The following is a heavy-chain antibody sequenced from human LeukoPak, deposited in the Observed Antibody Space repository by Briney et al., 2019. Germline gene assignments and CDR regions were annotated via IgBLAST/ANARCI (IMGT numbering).Heavy chain of an antibody. CDR2: ISAYNGNT. CDR1: GYTFTSYG. V-gene: IGHV1-18*01. J-gene: IGHJ4*02. CDR3: ARGTSSGHLRVKLDS. Sequence: ASVKVSCKASGYTFTSYGISWVRQAPGQGLEWMGWISAYNGNTNYAQKLQGRVTMTTDTSTSTAYMELRSLRSDDTAVYYCARGTSSGHLRVKLDSWGQGTLVTVSS. D-gene: IGHD3-22*01.